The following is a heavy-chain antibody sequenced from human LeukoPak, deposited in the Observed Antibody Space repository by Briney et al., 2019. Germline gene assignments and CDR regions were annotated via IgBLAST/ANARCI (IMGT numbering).Heavy chain of an antibody. J-gene: IGHJ3*02. CDR3: ARDPSDDYGEGAFDI. V-gene: IGHV4-31*03. D-gene: IGHD4-17*01. CDR2: IYYSGST. Sequence: SETLSLTFTVSGGSISSGGYYWSWIRQHPGKGLEWIGYIYYSGSTYYNPSLKSRVTISVDTSKNQFSLKLSSVTAADTAVYYCARDPSDDYGEGAFDIWGQGTMVTVSS. CDR1: GGSISSGGYY.